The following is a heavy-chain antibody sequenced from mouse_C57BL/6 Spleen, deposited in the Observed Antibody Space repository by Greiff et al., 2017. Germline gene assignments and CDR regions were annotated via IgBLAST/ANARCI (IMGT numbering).Heavy chain of an antibody. CDR1: GYTFTSYW. CDR3: ARKGFYSNYRYFDV. V-gene: IGHV1-69*01. Sequence: VQLQQPGAELVMPGASVKLSCKASGYTFTSYWMHWVKQRPGQGLEWIGEIDPSASYTNYNQKFKGKSTMTVDKSSSTAYMQLSSLTSEDSAVYYCARKGFYSNYRYFDVWGTGTTVTVSS. D-gene: IGHD2-5*01. CDR2: IDPSASYT. J-gene: IGHJ1*03.